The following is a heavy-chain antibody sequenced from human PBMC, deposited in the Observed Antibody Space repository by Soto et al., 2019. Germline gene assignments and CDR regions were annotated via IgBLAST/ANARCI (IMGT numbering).Heavy chain of an antibody. CDR1: GFTFSVYA. J-gene: IGHJ4*02. CDR3: AKDRTFGPPLVRFDS. CDR2: ISGNGGST. Sequence: EVQLLESGGGLVQPGGSLRLSCGASGFTFSVYAMTWVRQAPGKGLEWVSAISGNGGSTYYADSVKGRFTISRDNSKSTLHVQMNSLRVEDTAVYYCAKDRTFGPPLVRFDSWGQGTLVTVSS. V-gene: IGHV3-23*01. D-gene: IGHD6-6*01.